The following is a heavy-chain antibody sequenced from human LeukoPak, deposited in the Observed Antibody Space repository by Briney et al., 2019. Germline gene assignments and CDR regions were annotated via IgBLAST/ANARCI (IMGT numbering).Heavy chain of an antibody. D-gene: IGHD1-7*01. CDR3: ARKYSTGTTGGYLDY. J-gene: IGHJ4*02. CDR2: IYHSGST. V-gene: IGHV4-4*02. CDR1: GGSISSSNW. Sequence: SETLSLTCAVSGGSISSSNWWSWVRQPPGKGLEWIGEIYHSGSTYYNPSLKSRVTISVDRSKNQFSLKLSSVTAADTAVYYCARKYSTGTTGGYLDYWGQGTLVTVSS.